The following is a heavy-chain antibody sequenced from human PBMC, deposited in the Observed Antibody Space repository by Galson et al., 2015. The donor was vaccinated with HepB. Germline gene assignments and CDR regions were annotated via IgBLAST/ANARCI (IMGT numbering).Heavy chain of an antibody. J-gene: IGHJ3*02. Sequence: PALVKPTQTLTLTCTFSGFSLSTSGVGVGWIRQPPGKALEWLALIYWNDDKRYSPSLKSRLTITKDTSKNQVVLTMTNMDPVDTATYYCAHRDWLFLRDDAFDIWGQGTMVTVSS. CDR3: AHRDWLFLRDDAFDI. CDR1: GFSLSTSGVG. D-gene: IGHD3-9*01. V-gene: IGHV2-5*01. CDR2: IYWNDDK.